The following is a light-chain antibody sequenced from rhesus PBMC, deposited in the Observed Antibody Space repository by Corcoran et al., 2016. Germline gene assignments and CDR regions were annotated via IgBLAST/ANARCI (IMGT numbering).Light chain of an antibody. CDR2: YAT. Sequence: DIQMTQSPSSLSASVGDRVTITCRASQGISSSLHWYQQKPGKAPKLLIYYATRLESGVPSRFSGSGSGTEINLTISSLQPGDFATYYCQQYNRLPVACGQGTKVEIK. J-gene: IGKJ1*01. CDR3: QQYNRLPVA. CDR1: QGISSS. V-gene: IGKV1-32*01.